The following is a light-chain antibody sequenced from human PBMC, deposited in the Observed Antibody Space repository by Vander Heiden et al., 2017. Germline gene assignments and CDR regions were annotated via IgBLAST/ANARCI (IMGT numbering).Light chain of an antibody. CDR2: DAS. CDR1: QSISSY. Sequence: IQMTQSTSSLSASVGDRVTITCRASQSISSYLDWYQQKPGKAPKLLIYDASSMQSGVPSRFSGSGSGTDFTLTISRLQPEDFAAYYCQQCGNCPRSFGQGTKVEIK. V-gene: IGKV1-39*01. CDR3: QQCGNCPRS. J-gene: IGKJ1*01.